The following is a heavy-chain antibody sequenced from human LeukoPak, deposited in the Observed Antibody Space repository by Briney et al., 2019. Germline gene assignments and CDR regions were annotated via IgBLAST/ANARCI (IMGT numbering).Heavy chain of an antibody. J-gene: IGHJ4*02. Sequence: GGSLRLSCAASGFTFSNYGMNWVRQAPGKGLEWVSGISVSDGSAYYSDSVKGRFTISRDIPKNTLYLQMNGLTADDTAVYYCAKWGGWYGDLLDYWGQGTLVTVSS. V-gene: IGHV3-23*01. CDR1: GFTFSNYG. CDR2: ISVSDGSA. D-gene: IGHD6-19*01. CDR3: AKWGGWYGDLLDY.